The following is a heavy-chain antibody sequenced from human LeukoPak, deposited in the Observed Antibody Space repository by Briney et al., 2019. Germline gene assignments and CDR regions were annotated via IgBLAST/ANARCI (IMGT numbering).Heavy chain of an antibody. J-gene: IGHJ4*02. V-gene: IGHV3-74*01. Sequence: GGSLRLSCAASGFTLSSYWMHWVRQVPGKGLVLVSRTNSDGSSTYYADSVKGRFTVSRDNAKNTLYLQMNSLRAEDTAVYYCARDPKLLWFGELSGWGQGTLVTVSS. D-gene: IGHD3-10*01. CDR1: GFTLSSYW. CDR3: ARDPKLLWFGELSG. CDR2: TNSDGSST.